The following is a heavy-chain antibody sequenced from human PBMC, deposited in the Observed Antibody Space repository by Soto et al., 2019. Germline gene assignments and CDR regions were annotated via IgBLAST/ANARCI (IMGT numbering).Heavy chain of an antibody. CDR2: IYHSGST. V-gene: IGHV4-4*02. CDR1: GGSISSSNW. D-gene: IGHD6-13*01. Sequence: PSETLSLTCAVSGGSISSSNWWSWVRQPPGKGLEWIGEIYHSGSTNYNPALKSRVTISVDKSKNQFSLKLSSVTAADTAVYYCAREWGYSSSWDRDYYGMDVWGQGTTVTVSS. CDR3: AREWGYSSSWDRDYYGMDV. J-gene: IGHJ6*02.